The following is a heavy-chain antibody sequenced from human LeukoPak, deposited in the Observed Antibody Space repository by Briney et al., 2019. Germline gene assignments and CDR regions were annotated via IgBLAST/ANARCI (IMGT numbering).Heavy chain of an antibody. D-gene: IGHD2-15*01. CDR1: GGSFSGYY. J-gene: IGHJ6*04. CDR2: INHSGST. CDR3: ARVNGAEYCSGGSCSRYYGMDV. V-gene: IGHV4-34*01. Sequence: SETLSLTCAVYGGSFSGYYWSWIRQPPGKGLEWIGEINHSGSTNYNPSLKSRVTISVDTSKNQFSLKLSSVTAADTAVYYYARVNGAEYCSGGSCSRYYGMDVWGKGTTVTVSS.